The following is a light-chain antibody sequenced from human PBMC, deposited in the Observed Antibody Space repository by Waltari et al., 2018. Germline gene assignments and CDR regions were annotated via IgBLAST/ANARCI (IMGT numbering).Light chain of an antibody. CDR2: GAS. J-gene: IGKJ1*01. CDR1: QSLRST. V-gene: IGKV3-15*01. CDR3: QQYADWPPT. Sequence: EIVMTQSPATLSVSPGERVTPSCRASQSLRSTLVWYQQKPGRAPSLLIYGASTRATGIPARFSGSGSGTEFTLTISSLQSEDFAVYFCQQYADWPPTFGQGTKVEIK.